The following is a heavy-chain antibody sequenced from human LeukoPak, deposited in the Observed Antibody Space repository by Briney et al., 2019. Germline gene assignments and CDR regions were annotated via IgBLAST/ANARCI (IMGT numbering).Heavy chain of an antibody. Sequence: PSETLSPTCTVSGGSISSYYWSWIRQPPGKGLEWIGYIYYSGSTNYNPSLKSRVTISVATSKNQFSLKLSSVTAADTAVYYCARVRYSRSFFRVAPSGQGTLATVSS. J-gene: IGHJ5*02. V-gene: IGHV4-59*01. CDR3: ARVRYSRSFFRVAP. D-gene: IGHD6-6*01. CDR1: GGSISSYY. CDR2: IYYSGST.